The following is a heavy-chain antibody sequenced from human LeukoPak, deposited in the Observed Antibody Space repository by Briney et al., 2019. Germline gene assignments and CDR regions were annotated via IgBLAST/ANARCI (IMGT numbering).Heavy chain of an antibody. CDR3: ARERWGIVVVPAAVGRWFDP. Sequence: ASVKVSCKASGYTFTGYYMHWVRQAPGQGLEWMGLINPNSGGTNYAQKFQGRVTMTRDTSISTAYMELSRLRSDDTAVYYCARERWGIVVVPAAVGRWFDPWGQGTLVTVSS. D-gene: IGHD2-2*01. CDR1: GYTFTGYY. CDR2: INPNSGGT. J-gene: IGHJ5*02. V-gene: IGHV1-2*02.